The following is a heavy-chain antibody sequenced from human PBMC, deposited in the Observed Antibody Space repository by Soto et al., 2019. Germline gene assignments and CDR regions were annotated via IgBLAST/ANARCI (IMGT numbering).Heavy chain of an antibody. CDR3: ARAFSIFGVVIIRPFDY. CDR1: GYTFTSYD. D-gene: IGHD3-3*01. V-gene: IGHV1-8*01. Sequence: ASVKVSCKASGYTFTSYDINWVRQATGQGLEWMGWMNPNSGNTGYAQKFQGRVTMTRNTSISTAYMELSSLRSEDTAVYYCARAFSIFGVVIIRPFDYWGQGTLVTVSS. CDR2: MNPNSGNT. J-gene: IGHJ4*02.